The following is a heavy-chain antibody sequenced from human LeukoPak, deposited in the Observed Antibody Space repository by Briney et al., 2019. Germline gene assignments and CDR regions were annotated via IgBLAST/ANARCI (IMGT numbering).Heavy chain of an antibody. CDR3: VKTLISVAGTGAFDI. D-gene: IGHD6-19*01. CDR1: GFSSSRNA. J-gene: IGHJ3*02. Sequence: GGSLRLSCSASGFSSSRNAMHWVRQAPGKGLEYVSVISSNGGSTYYADSVKGRFTISRDNSKNTLYLQMSSLKAEDADVYSFVKTLISVAGTGAFDIWGQGTMVTVSS. V-gene: IGHV3-64D*09. CDR2: ISSNGGST.